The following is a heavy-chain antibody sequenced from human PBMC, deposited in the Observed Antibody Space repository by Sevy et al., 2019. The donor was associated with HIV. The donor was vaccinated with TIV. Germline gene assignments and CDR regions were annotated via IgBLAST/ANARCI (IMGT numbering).Heavy chain of an antibody. CDR2: IWYDGNNK. Sequence: GGSLRLSCAASGFTFSSYGMHWVRQAPGKGLEWVAVIWYDGNNKCYADSVKGRFTISRDNSKNMLYLQMNSLRAEDTAVHYCAKDRGYCSGGNFPDLDYWGQGTLVTVSS. D-gene: IGHD2-15*01. CDR3: AKDRGYCSGGNFPDLDY. V-gene: IGHV3-30*02. CDR1: GFTFSSYG. J-gene: IGHJ4*02.